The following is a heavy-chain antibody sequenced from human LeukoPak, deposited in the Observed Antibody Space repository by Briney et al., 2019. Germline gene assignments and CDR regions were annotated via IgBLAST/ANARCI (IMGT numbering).Heavy chain of an antibody. Sequence: GATVKVSCKASGYTFTSYGISWVRQAPGQGLEWMGWISAYNGNTNYAQMLQGRVTMTTDTSTSTAYMELRSLRSDDTAVYYCARVLIHYDSSGYPNHDAFDIWGQGTMVTVSS. J-gene: IGHJ3*02. CDR2: ISAYNGNT. CDR3: ARVLIHYDSSGYPNHDAFDI. V-gene: IGHV1-18*01. D-gene: IGHD3-22*01. CDR1: GYTFTSYG.